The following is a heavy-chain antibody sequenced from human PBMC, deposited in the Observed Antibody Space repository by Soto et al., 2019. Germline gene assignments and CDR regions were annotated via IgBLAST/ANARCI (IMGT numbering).Heavy chain of an antibody. CDR1: GFTFSSYS. CDR3: ARGEAVVVVAATLNWFDP. J-gene: IGHJ5*02. V-gene: IGHV3-48*02. D-gene: IGHD2-15*01. Sequence: EVQLVESGGGLVQPGGSLRLSCAASGFTFSSYSMNWVRQAPGKGLEWVSYISSSSSTIYYADSVKGRFTISRDNAKNSXXLQMNSLRDEDTAVYYCARGEAVVVVAATLNWFDPWGQGTLVTVSS. CDR2: ISSSSSTI.